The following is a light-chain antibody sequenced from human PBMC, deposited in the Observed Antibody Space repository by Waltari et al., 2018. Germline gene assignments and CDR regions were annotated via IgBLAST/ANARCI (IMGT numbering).Light chain of an antibody. V-gene: IGKV3-15*01. J-gene: IGKJ4*01. CDR3: QQYNNWPLT. CDR2: AAS. CDR1: PSVRSN. Sequence: EIVMTQFPATLSVSPGERATLSCRARPSVRSNLAWYQQKPGQAPRLLIYAASTRATGIPASFSGSGAGTEFTLTISSLQSEDFAVYYCQQYNNWPLTFGGGTKVEIK.